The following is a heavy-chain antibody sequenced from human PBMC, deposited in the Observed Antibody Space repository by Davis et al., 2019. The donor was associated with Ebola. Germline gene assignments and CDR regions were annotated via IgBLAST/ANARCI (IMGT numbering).Heavy chain of an antibody. CDR3: ARDIQLWSENSFDY. CDR2: ISGSGGST. CDR1: GFTFSDYY. V-gene: IGHV3-23*01. D-gene: IGHD5-18*01. J-gene: IGHJ4*02. Sequence: ESLKISCAASGFTFSDYYMDWVRQAPGKGLEWVSAISGSGGSTYYADSVKGRFTISRDNSKNTLYLQMNSLRAEDTAVYYCARDIQLWSENSFDYWGQGTLVTVSS.